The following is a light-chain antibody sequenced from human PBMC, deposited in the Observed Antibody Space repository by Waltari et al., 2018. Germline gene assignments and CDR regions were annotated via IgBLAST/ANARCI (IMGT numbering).Light chain of an antibody. CDR1: SSDIGGFDY. CDR2: DAS. V-gene: IGLV2-14*03. J-gene: IGLJ1*01. CDR3: SSYSTKNTLV. Sequence: SALTQPASVSGSPGQSITISCPGTSSDIGGFDYVSWYHQHPDTPPRLMIYDASDRPSGVSSRFSGSKTGNTASLTISGLQAEDEADYYCSSYSTKNTLVFGGGTKVTVL.